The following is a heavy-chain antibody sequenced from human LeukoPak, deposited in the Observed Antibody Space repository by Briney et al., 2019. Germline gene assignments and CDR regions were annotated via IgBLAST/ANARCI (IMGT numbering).Heavy chain of an antibody. CDR2: IYYSKNT. V-gene: IGHV4-39*01. CDR3: VSPRGFSHGYFDY. J-gene: IGHJ4*02. Sequence: SETLSLTCTVSGGTISSSSAYWGWIRQPPGKGLEWIGSIYYSKNTYYNPSLKSRVTISADTSKNQFSLPLGSVSATDTAVYYCVSPRGFSHGYFDYWGQGTLVTVSS. CDR1: GGTISSSSAY. D-gene: IGHD5-18*01.